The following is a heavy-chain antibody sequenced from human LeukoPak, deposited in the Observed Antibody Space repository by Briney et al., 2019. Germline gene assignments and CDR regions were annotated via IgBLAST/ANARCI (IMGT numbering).Heavy chain of an antibody. Sequence: PGRSLRLSCAASGFTFSSYAMHWVRQAPGKGLEWVAVISYDGSNKYYADSVKGRFTISRDNSKNTLYLQMNSLRAEDTAVYCCARSHDYGDYPDYWGQGTLVTVSS. CDR1: GFTFSSYA. J-gene: IGHJ4*02. CDR2: ISYDGSNK. CDR3: ARSHDYGDYPDY. V-gene: IGHV3-30*04. D-gene: IGHD4-17*01.